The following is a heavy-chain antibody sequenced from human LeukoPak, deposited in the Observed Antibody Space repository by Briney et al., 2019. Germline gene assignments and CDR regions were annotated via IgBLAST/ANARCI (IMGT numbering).Heavy chain of an antibody. CDR1: GGSFSSYY. CDR3: ARDFAGARFDY. V-gene: IGHV4-59*01. CDR2: IYYSGST. Sequence: SETLSLTCTVSGGSFSSYYWSWIRQPPGKGLEWIGYIYYSGSTNYNPSLKSRVTISVETSKNQFSLKMSSVSAAYTAVYYCARDFAGARFDYWGQGTLVTVSS. J-gene: IGHJ4*02. D-gene: IGHD3-16*01.